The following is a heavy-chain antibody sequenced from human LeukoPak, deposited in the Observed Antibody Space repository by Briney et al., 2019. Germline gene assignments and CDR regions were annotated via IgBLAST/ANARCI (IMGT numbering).Heavy chain of an antibody. Sequence: ASVKVSCKASGYTFTSYGISWVRQVPGQGLEWMGWISAYNGNTNYAQKLQGRVTMTTDTSTSTAYMELRSLRSDDTAVYYCARDTSYDFWSGDAFDIWGQGTMVTVSS. J-gene: IGHJ3*02. CDR1: GYTFTSYG. CDR2: ISAYNGNT. D-gene: IGHD3-3*01. V-gene: IGHV1-18*01. CDR3: ARDTSYDFWSGDAFDI.